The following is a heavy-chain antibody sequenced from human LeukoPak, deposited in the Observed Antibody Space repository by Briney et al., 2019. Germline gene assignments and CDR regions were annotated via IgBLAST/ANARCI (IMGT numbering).Heavy chain of an antibody. CDR3: ARDLRTSSNYYGSGSYPSSFDY. CDR1: GYTFSSYG. D-gene: IGHD3-10*01. Sequence: GASVEVSCKASGYTFSSYGISWVRQAPGQGLEWMGWISGYNGNTNYEQKLHGRVTMTTDTSTSTAYIELRSLRSDDTAVYYCARDLRTSSNYYGSGSYPSSFDYWGQGTLVSVSS. J-gene: IGHJ4*02. V-gene: IGHV1-18*01. CDR2: ISGYNGNT.